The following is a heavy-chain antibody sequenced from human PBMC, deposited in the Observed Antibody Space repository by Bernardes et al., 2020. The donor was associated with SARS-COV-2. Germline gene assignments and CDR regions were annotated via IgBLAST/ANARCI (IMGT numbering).Heavy chain of an antibody. V-gene: IGHV1-2*02. CDR3: ARTFYYDRGGDSLFDY. CDR2: ISPKSGAT. D-gene: IGHD2-21*01. CDR1: GYTFSDYY. J-gene: IGHJ4*02. Sequence: AQEEVACTASGYTFSDYYTHWLRQAPGQGLEWMGWISPKSGATNLAQKFQGRVTMTRDTSISTDYMELSRLRSDDTAVYYCARTFYYDRGGDSLFDYWGQGTPVTVSS.